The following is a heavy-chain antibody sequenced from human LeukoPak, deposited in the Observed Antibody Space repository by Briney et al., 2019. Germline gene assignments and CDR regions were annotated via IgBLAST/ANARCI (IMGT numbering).Heavy chain of an antibody. D-gene: IGHD1-7*01. CDR2: IYYSGST. CDR3: ARWAGTTDAFDI. Sequence: SETLSLTCTVSGGSISSTSYFWGWIRQPPGKGLEWIGYIYYSGSTNYNPSLKSRVTISVDTSKNQFSLKLSSVTAADTAVYYCARWAGTTDAFDIWGQGTMVTVSS. V-gene: IGHV4-61*05. CDR1: GGSISSTSYF. J-gene: IGHJ3*02.